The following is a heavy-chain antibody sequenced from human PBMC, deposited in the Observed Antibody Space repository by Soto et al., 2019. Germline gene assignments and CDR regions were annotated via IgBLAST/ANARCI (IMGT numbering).Heavy chain of an antibody. CDR1: GGSISSGDYY. D-gene: IGHD3-22*01. CDR3: ARPTYYYDSSGYYYLDY. V-gene: IGHV4-30-4*01. J-gene: IGHJ4*02. CDR2: IYHSGST. Sequence: SETLSLTCTVSGGSISSGDYYWSWIRQPPGKGLEWIGYIYHSGSTYYNPSLKSRVTISVNTSKNQFSLKLSSVTAADTAVYYCARPTYYYDSSGYYYLDYWGQGTLVTVSS.